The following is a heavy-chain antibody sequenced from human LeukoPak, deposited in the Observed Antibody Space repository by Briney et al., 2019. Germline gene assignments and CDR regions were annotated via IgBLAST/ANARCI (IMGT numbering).Heavy chain of an antibody. J-gene: IGHJ4*02. V-gene: IGHV1-18*04. Sequence: GASVKVSCKASGYTFTGYYMHWVRQAPGQGLEWMGWISAYNGNTNYAQKLQGRVTMTTDTSTSTAYMELRSLRSDDTAVYYCARGHSYGTAYFDYWGQGTLVTVSS. CDR1: GYTFTGYY. CDR2: ISAYNGNT. CDR3: ARGHSYGTAYFDY. D-gene: IGHD5-18*01.